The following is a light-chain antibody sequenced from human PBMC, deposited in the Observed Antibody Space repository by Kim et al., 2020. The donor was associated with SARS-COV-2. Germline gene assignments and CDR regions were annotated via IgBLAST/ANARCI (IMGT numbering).Light chain of an antibody. CDR1: QSVSSN. Sequence: EIVMTQSPAALSVSPGETATLSCRASQSVSSNLAWYQQKPGQAPRLLICGASTRATGIPARFSGSGSGTEFTLTISSLQSEDFAVYYCQQYNDWPRTFGQGTKVDIK. CDR2: GAS. CDR3: QQYNDWPRT. J-gene: IGKJ1*01. V-gene: IGKV3-15*01.